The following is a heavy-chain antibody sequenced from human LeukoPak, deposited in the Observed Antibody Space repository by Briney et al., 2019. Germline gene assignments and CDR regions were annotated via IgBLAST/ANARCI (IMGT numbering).Heavy chain of an antibody. Sequence: GASVKVSCKASGYTFTSYAMHWVRQAPGQRLEWMGWINAGNGNTKYSQKFQGRVTMTRDTSTSTVYMELSSLRSEDTAVYYCARDDNYYGSGSVKFDPWGQGTLVTVSS. CDR1: GYTFTSYA. CDR3: ARDDNYYGSGSVKFDP. CDR2: INAGNGNT. J-gene: IGHJ5*02. V-gene: IGHV1-3*01. D-gene: IGHD3-10*01.